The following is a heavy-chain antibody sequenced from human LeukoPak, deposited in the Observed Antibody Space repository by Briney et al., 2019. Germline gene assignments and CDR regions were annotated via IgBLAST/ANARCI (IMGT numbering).Heavy chain of an antibody. CDR3: ARSSGSNFDFDY. CDR1: GYIFTGFY. J-gene: IGHJ4*02. D-gene: IGHD1-26*01. Sequence: GASVKVSCKASGYIFTGFYMHWVRQAPGQGLEWMGRINPNSGGTNSVQKFQGRVTMTRDTSINTAYMELNSLRSDDTAVYYCARSSGSNFDFDYCGQGTLVTVSS. CDR2: INPNSGGT. V-gene: IGHV1-2*06.